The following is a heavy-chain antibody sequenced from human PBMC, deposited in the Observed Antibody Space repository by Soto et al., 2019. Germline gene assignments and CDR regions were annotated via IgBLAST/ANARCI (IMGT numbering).Heavy chain of an antibody. Sequence: PGGSLRLSCAASGFTFSTYSMNWVRQAPGKGLEWVSSLSSSSSYIYYADSVKGRFTISRDNAENSLYLQMNSLRAEDTAVYYCARDYYDSSGTQLMDVWGQGTTVTVSS. CDR3: ARDYYDSSGTQLMDV. V-gene: IGHV3-21*01. D-gene: IGHD3-22*01. J-gene: IGHJ6*02. CDR2: LSSSSSYI. CDR1: GFTFSTYS.